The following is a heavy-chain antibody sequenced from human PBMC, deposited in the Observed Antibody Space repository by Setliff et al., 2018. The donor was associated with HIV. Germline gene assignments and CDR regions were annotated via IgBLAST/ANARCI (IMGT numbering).Heavy chain of an antibody. D-gene: IGHD5-12*01. V-gene: IGHV4-38-2*01. CDR1: GYSISSGYY. Sequence: SETLSLTSDVSGYSISSGYYWGWIRQPPGKGLEWIGSIYHSGSTYYNPSLKSRVTISVDTSKNQFSLKLSSVTAADTAVYYCARVYSGYDWSPAGARTRYFDYCGQGTLVTVSS. CDR3: ARVYSGYDWSPAGARTRYFDY. CDR2: IYHSGST. J-gene: IGHJ4*02.